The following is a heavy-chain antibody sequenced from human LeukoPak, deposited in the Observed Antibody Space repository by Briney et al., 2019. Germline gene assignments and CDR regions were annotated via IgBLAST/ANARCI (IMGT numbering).Heavy chain of an antibody. CDR1: GGSFSGYY. V-gene: IGHV4-34*01. Sequence: SETLSLTCAVYGGSFSGYYWSWIRQPPGKGLEWIGEINHSGSTNYNPSLKSRVTIPVDTSKNQFSLKLSSVTAADTAVYYCAREGDYGDSFDYWGQGTLVTVSS. D-gene: IGHD4-17*01. J-gene: IGHJ4*02. CDR2: INHSGST. CDR3: AREGDYGDSFDY.